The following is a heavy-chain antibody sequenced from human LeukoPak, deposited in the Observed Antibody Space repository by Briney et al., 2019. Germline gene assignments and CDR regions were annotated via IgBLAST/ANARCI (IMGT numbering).Heavy chain of an antibody. CDR3: ARASYSYDINGWVPFDY. V-gene: IGHV4-61*02. CDR1: GNSISSGDSY. J-gene: IGHJ4*02. Sequence: SQTLSLTCTVSGNSISSGDSYWSWIRQPAGKGLEWIGRIYTSGSTNYNPSLKSRVTISGDTSKNQFSLRLSSVTAADTAVYYCARASYSYDINGWVPFDYWGQGTLVTVSS. D-gene: IGHD3-22*01. CDR2: IYTSGST.